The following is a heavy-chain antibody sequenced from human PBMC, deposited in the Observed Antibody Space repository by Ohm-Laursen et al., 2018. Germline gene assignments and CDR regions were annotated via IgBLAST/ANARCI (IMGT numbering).Heavy chain of an antibody. Sequence: SLRLSCSASGFIFSSYGMHWVRQAPGKGLEWVAVISYDGSNKYYVDFVKGRFTIPRDSSKNTLYLQMNSLRAEDTAVYYCARIGDLDDFWSGPDAFDIWGQGTMVTVSS. V-gene: IGHV3-30*03. CDR3: ARIGDLDDFWSGPDAFDI. CDR1: GFIFSSYG. D-gene: IGHD3-3*01. J-gene: IGHJ3*02. CDR2: ISYDGSNK.